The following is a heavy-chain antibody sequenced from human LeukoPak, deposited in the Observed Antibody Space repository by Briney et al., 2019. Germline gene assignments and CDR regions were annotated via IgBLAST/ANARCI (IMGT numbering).Heavy chain of an antibody. Sequence: SETLSLTCTVSGYSISSGYYWGWIRQPPGKGLEWIGSIYHSGSTYYNPSLKSRLTISVDTSKNQFSLKLSSVTAADTAVYYCARQGENYSSFDYWGQGTLVTVSS. J-gene: IGHJ4*02. CDR3: ARQGENYSSFDY. CDR2: IYHSGST. D-gene: IGHD1-7*01. CDR1: GYSISSGYY. V-gene: IGHV4-38-2*02.